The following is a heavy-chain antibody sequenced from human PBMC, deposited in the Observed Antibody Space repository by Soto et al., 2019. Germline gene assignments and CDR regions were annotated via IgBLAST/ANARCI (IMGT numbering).Heavy chain of an antibody. D-gene: IGHD4-17*01. CDR3: AHSAPSQGDYVQGPYYFDY. CDR2: IYWDDDK. V-gene: IGHV2-5*02. CDR1: GFSLSTSGVG. J-gene: IGHJ4*02. Sequence: QITLKESGPTLVKPTQTLTLTCTFSGFSLSTSGVGVGWIRQPPGKALEWLALIYWDDDKRYSPSLKSRLTITNDTSKNQVVLTMTNMDPVDTATYYCAHSAPSQGDYVQGPYYFDYWGQGTLVTVSS.